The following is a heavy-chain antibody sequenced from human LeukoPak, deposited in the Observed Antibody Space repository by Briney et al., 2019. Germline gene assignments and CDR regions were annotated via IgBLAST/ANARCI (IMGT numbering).Heavy chain of an antibody. CDR3: ARPLRYCSSPNCYYYFDY. J-gene: IGHJ4*02. D-gene: IGHD2-2*01. CDR2: INHSGST. V-gene: IGHV4-34*01. CDR1: GGSFSGYY. Sequence: PSETLSLTCAVYGGSFSGYYWSWSRQPPGKGLEWIGEINHSGSTNYNPSLKSRVTISVDTSKNQFSLKLSSVTAADTAVYYCARPLRYCSSPNCYYYFDYWGQGTLVTVSS.